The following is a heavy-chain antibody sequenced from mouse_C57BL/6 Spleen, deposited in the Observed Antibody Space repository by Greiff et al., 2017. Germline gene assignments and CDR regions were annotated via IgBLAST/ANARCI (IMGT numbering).Heavy chain of an antibody. CDR1: GYTFTSYW. Sequence: VQLQQSGAELVKPGASVKLSCKASGYTFTSYWMQWVKQRPGQGLEWIGEIDPSDSYTNYNQKFKGKATLTVDTSSSTAYMQLSSLTSEDSAVYYCARSGAYYSNYDYFDYWGQGTTLTVSS. J-gene: IGHJ2*01. CDR3: ARSGAYYSNYDYFDY. CDR2: IDPSDSYT. V-gene: IGHV1-50*01. D-gene: IGHD2-5*01.